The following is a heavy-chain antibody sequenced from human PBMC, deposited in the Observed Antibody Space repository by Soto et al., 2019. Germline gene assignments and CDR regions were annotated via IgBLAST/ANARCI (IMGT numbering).Heavy chain of an antibody. CDR2: INSDGSSA. Sequence: EVQLVESEGGLGQPGGSLRVSCAGSGFTFSSNWMHWVRQAPGKGLVWVSRINSDGSSASYADSVMGRFTISRDNAKNTLYLQMNSLRAEDTAVYFCARGPTGWYGFDYWGQGTLVTVSS. V-gene: IGHV3-74*01. CDR3: ARGPTGWYGFDY. D-gene: IGHD6-19*01. CDR1: GFTFSSNW. J-gene: IGHJ4*02.